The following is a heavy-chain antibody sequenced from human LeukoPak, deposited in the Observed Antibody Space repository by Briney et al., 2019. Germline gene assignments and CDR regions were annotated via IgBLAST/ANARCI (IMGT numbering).Heavy chain of an antibody. Sequence: GRSLRLSCAASGFTFSSYGMHWVRQAPGKGLEWVAVIWYDGSNEYYADSVKGRFTISGDNSKNTLYLQMNSLRAEDTAVYYCAKGDRGFYYAMDVWGQGTTVTVSS. CDR2: IWYDGSNE. J-gene: IGHJ6*02. CDR3: AKGDRGFYYAMDV. D-gene: IGHD3-22*01. V-gene: IGHV3-33*06. CDR1: GFTFSSYG.